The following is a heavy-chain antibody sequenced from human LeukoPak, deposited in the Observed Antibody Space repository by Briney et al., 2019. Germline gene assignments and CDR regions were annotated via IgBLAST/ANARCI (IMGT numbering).Heavy chain of an antibody. V-gene: IGHV1-3*01. D-gene: IGHD3-22*01. Sequence: ASVKVSCKASGYTFTSYAMHWVRQAPGQRLEWMGWINAGNGNTKYSQKLQGRVTMTTDTSTSTAYMELGSLRSDDTAVYYCAREPDTHQYYDSSGYEGSDPGASDYWGQGTLVTVSS. J-gene: IGHJ4*02. CDR3: AREPDTHQYYDSSGYEGSDPGASDY. CDR1: GYTFTSYA. CDR2: INAGNGNT.